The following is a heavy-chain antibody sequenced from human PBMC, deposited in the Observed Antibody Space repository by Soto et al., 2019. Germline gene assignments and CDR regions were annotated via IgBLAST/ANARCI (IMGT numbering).Heavy chain of an antibody. CDR3: ARLSIAAAGMRVLGGDY. Sequence: PSETLSLTCTVSGGSISRTSYYRGLIRQPPGKGLEWIGSIYYSGSTYYNPSLKSRVTISVDTSKNQFSLKLSSVTAADTAVYYCARLSIAAAGMRVLGGDYWGQGTLVTVSS. J-gene: IGHJ4*02. D-gene: IGHD6-13*01. CDR2: IYYSGST. CDR1: GGSISRTSYY. V-gene: IGHV4-39*01.